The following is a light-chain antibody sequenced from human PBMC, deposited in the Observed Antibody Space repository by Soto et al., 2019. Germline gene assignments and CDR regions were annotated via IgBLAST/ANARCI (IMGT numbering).Light chain of an antibody. CDR2: RAS. Sequence: EIVMTQSPATLSVCPGERATLSCRASQSVSSNLAWYQQKPGQAPRLLIYRASSRATGIPDRFSGSGSGTDFTLTISRLEPEDFAVYYCQQYGSSPLTFGGGTKVDIK. CDR3: QQYGSSPLT. V-gene: IGKV3-20*01. J-gene: IGKJ4*01. CDR1: QSVSSN.